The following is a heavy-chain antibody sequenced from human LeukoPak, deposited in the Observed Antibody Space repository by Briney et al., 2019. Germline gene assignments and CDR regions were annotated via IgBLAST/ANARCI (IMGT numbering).Heavy chain of an antibody. D-gene: IGHD2-21*01. CDR3: AKDFRIGYSAHFDY. CDR1: GFTFRSHA. J-gene: IGHJ4*02. CDR2: IYENGGTT. V-gene: IGHV3-23*01. Sequence: GSLRLSCVGSGFTFRSHAMSWVRQAPEKGLEFVSGIYENGGTTYYADSVKGRFSISRDNSKNTLYLQMDSLRGEDTAVYYCAKDFRIGYSAHFDYWGQGALVTVSS.